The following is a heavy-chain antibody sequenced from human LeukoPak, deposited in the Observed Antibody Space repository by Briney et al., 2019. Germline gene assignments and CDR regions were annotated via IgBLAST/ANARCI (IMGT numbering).Heavy chain of an antibody. V-gene: IGHV4-34*01. CDR1: GVSFDDYY. J-gene: IGHJ4*02. D-gene: IGHD2-21*02. Sequence: PSQTLSLTCAVSGVSFDDYYWSWVRQTPGKGLEWIGEINHSGYTNDSPSLKSRVTLSIDTSRKQFSLNLRSVTVADTGIYYCTRMTAGHDYWGQGTLVTVSS. CDR3: TRMTAGHDY. CDR2: INHSGYT.